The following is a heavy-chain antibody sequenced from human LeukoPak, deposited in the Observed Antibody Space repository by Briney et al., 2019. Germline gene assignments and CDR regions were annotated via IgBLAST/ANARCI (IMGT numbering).Heavy chain of an antibody. CDR2: ISYDGSNK. CDR3: ARDSAVTDAFDI. Sequence: PGGSLRLSCAASGFTFSSYAMHWVRQAPGKGLEWVAVISYDGSNKYYADSVKGRFTISRDNSKNTLYLQMNSLRAEDTGLYYCARDSAVTDAFDIWGQGTMVTVSS. V-gene: IGHV3-30-3*01. D-gene: IGHD4-17*01. J-gene: IGHJ3*02. CDR1: GFTFSSYA.